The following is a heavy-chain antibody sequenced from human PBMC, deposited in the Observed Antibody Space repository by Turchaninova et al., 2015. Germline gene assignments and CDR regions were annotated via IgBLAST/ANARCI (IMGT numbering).Heavy chain of an antibody. V-gene: IGHV3-15*01. CDR1: GFTFSNAW. CDR2: SKSKTDAGTT. Sequence: EVQLVESGGGLVKPGGSLRLSCAASGFTFSNAWMSWVRQAPGTGLEWVGRSKSKTDAGTTDYAAPVKGRFTISREYSKNTLYLQMNSLKTEDTAVYYCTTGPTSGDYWGQGTLVTVSS. CDR3: TTGPTSGDY. J-gene: IGHJ4*02.